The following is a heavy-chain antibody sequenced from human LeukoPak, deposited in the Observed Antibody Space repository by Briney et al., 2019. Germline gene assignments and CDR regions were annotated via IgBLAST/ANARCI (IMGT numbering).Heavy chain of an antibody. V-gene: IGHV3-30-3*01. D-gene: IGHD2-2*02. CDR3: ARGFYCSSTSCYTSPDAFDI. CDR1: GFTFSSYA. CDR2: ISYDGSNK. J-gene: IGHJ3*02. Sequence: GRSLRLSCAASGFTFSSYAMHWVRQAPGKGLEWVAVISYDGSNKYYADSVKGRFTISRDNSKNTLYLQMNSLRAEDTAVYYCARGFYCSSTSCYTSPDAFDIWGQGTMVTVSS.